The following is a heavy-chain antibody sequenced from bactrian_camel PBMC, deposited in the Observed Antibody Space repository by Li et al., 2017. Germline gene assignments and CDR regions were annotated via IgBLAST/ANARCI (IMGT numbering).Heavy chain of an antibody. CDR2: ISTDG. J-gene: IGHJ4*01. V-gene: IGHV3S63*01. CDR1: GVDFNC. D-gene: IGHD4*01. CDR3: ATREYYGDLSWGPRSY. Sequence: VQLVESGGGSAPVEGSLRLSCVVSGVDFNCMAWFRQAPGKEREGVARISTDGMQGQFTISTDKAKDTVYLQMNSLKSEDTALYYCATREYYGDLSWGPRSYWGQGTQVTVS.